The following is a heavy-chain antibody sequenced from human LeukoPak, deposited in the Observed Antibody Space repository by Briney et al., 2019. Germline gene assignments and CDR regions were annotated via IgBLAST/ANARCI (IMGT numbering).Heavy chain of an antibody. CDR2: INHSGST. D-gene: IGHD6-19*01. V-gene: IGHV4-34*01. CDR1: GGSFSGYY. Sequence: SETLSLTCAVYGGSFSGYYWSWIRQPPGKGLEWIGEINHSGSTNYNPSLKSRVTTSVDSSKNQFSLKLSSVTAADTAAYYCARPLAGAFDIWGQGTMVTVSS. CDR3: ARPLAGAFDI. J-gene: IGHJ3*02.